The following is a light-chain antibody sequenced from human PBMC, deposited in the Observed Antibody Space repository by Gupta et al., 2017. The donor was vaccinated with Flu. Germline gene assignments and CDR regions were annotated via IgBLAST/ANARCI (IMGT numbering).Light chain of an antibody. V-gene: IGKV1-39*01. CDR1: QSISNY. CDR3: LQTCSTPLLT. Sequence: DRVTITCRASQSISNYLNWYQKKPGEAPKLLVYRASSLQSGVPARFSGSGSGTDFTLTISSLQPEDCAIYFCLQTCSTPLLTFGPGTKVDIK. J-gene: IGKJ3*01. CDR2: RAS.